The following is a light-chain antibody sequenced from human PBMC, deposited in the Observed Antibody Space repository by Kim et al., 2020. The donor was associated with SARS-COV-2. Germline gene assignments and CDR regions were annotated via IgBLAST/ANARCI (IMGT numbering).Light chain of an antibody. V-gene: IGLV1-40*01. Sequence: RVTISYTGSSSNNGAGYDVHWYQPLPGTAPKLLIYGNSNRPSGVPDRFSGSKSGTSASLAITGLQAEDEADYYCQSYDSSLSGWVFGGGTKLAVL. J-gene: IGLJ3*02. CDR1: SSNNGAGYD. CDR2: GNS. CDR3: QSYDSSLSGWV.